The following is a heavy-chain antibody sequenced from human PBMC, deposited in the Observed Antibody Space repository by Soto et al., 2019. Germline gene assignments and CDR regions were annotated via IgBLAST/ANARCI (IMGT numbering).Heavy chain of an antibody. CDR3: AKGVGAYCGGDCEVY. Sequence: GGSLRLSCAASGFILGSYGMHWVRQAPGKGLEWVAVISYDGSNKYYADSVKGRFTISRDSSKSTLYLQMNSLRAEDTAVYYCAKGVGAYCGGDCEVYWGQGTLVTDSS. CDR2: ISYDGSNK. CDR1: GFILGSYG. V-gene: IGHV3-30*18. D-gene: IGHD2-21*02. J-gene: IGHJ4*02.